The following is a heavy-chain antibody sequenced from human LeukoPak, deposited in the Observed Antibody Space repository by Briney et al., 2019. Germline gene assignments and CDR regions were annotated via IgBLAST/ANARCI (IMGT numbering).Heavy chain of an antibody. D-gene: IGHD2-21*01. CDR3: ATEKGDSPDY. CDR2: IWYDGSDK. J-gene: IGHJ4*02. V-gene: IGHV3-33*01. Sequence: GMSLRLSCAASGFPFSNYGMHWVRQAPGKGLEWVAIIWYDGSDKYYADSVKGRFTISRDNSRNTLYVQMNNLRAEDTAVYYCATEKGDSPDYWGQGTLVTVSS. CDR1: GFPFSNYG.